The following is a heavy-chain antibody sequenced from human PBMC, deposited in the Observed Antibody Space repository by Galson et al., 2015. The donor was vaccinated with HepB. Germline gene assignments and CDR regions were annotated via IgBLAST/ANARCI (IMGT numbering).Heavy chain of an antibody. J-gene: IGHJ6*02. CDR2: IRYDGSNK. CDR1: GFTFSSYA. Sequence: LILSCAASGFTFSSYAMHWVRQAPGKGLKWVAFIRYDGSNKYYADSVKGRFTISRDNSKNTLYLQMNSLRAEDTAVYYRAKAASIWGQWFYYGMDVWGQGTTVTVSS. CDR3: AKAASIWGQWFYYGMDV. V-gene: IGHV3-30*02. D-gene: IGHD3-16*01.